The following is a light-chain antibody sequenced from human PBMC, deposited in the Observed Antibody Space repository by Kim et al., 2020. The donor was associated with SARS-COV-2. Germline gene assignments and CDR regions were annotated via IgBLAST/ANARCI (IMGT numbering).Light chain of an antibody. J-gene: IGLJ2*01. Sequence: RVTSSCTGSTSNIGAGYGVHWYQQLPGTAPKLLIYGNSNRPSGVPDRFSGSKSGTSASLAITGLQAEDEADYYCQSYDSSLSGSVFGGGTQLTVL. V-gene: IGLV1-40*01. CDR2: GNS. CDR3: QSYDSSLSGSV. CDR1: TSNIGAGYG.